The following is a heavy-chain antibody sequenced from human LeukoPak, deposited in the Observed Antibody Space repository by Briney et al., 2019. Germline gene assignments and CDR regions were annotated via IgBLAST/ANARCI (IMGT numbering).Heavy chain of an antibody. Sequence: GGSLRLSCAASGFTFSSYGMHWVRQAPGKGLEWVAVIWYDGSNKYYADSVKGRFTISRDNSKNTLYLQMNSLRAEDTAVYYCARDKSYGGNSGDLWGQGTLVTVSS. J-gene: IGHJ4*02. CDR1: GFTFSSYG. D-gene: IGHD4-23*01. CDR3: ARDKSYGGNSGDL. CDR2: IWYDGSNK. V-gene: IGHV3-33*01.